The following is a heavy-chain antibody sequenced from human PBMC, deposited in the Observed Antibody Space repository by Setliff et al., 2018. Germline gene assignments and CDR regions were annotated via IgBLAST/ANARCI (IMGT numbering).Heavy chain of an antibody. CDR1: GGSISSGVYY. CDR3: ARTGTYRYFDY. J-gene: IGHJ4*02. CDR2: IYYRGNT. Sequence: SETLSLTCNVSGGSISSGVYYWAWIRQPPGKGLEWIGRIYYRGNTYYNASLKSRLTISVDTSKNQFSLKLRPVTAADTAVYYCARTGTYRYFDYWGQGTQVTVSS. V-gene: IGHV4-39*01. D-gene: IGHD1-1*01.